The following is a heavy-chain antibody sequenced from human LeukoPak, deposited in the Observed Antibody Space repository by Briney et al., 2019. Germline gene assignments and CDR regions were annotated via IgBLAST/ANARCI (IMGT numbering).Heavy chain of an antibody. J-gene: IGHJ5*02. D-gene: IGHD6-19*01. CDR1: GYTFTSYS. CDR2: ISAYNGNT. CDR3: AGTPSSSGWYWFDP. V-gene: IGHV1-18*01. Sequence: ASVKVSCKASGYTFTSYSISWVRQAPGQGLEWMGWISAYNGNTNYTQKLQGRVTMTTDTSTSTAYMELRSLRSDDTAVYYCAGTPSSSGWYWFDPWGQGTLVTVS.